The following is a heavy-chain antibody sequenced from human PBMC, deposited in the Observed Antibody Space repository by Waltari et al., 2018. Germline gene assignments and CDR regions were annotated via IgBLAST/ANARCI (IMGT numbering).Heavy chain of an antibody. D-gene: IGHD3-3*01. CDR3: ARDKASIFHYYYYMDV. J-gene: IGHJ6*03. CDR1: GGSISSSSYY. V-gene: IGHV4-39*07. CDR2: IYYSGST. Sequence: QLQLQESGPGLVKPSETLSLTCTVSGGSISSSSYYWGWIRQPPGKGLEWIGSIYYSGSTYYNPSLKSRVTISVDTSKNQFSLKLSSVTAADTAVYYCARDKASIFHYYYYMDVWGKGTTVTISS.